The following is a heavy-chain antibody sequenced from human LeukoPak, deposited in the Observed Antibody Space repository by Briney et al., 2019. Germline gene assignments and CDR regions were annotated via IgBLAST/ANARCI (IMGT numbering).Heavy chain of an antibody. CDR2: IYTSGST. J-gene: IGHJ3*02. D-gene: IGHD5-18*01. V-gene: IGHV4-59*10. CDR3: ARADVDTAMADAYDAFDI. Sequence: PSETLSLTCAVYGGSFSSYYWSWIRQPAGKGLEWIGRIYTSGSTNYNPSLKSRVTMSVDTSKNQFSLKLSSVTAADTAVYYCARADVDTAMADAYDAFDIWGQGTMVTVSS. CDR1: GGSFSSYY.